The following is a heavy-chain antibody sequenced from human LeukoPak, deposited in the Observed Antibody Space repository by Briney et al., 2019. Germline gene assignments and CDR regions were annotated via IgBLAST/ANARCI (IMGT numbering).Heavy chain of an antibody. CDR2: MNQSGNN. CDR1: GGSFSGYF. J-gene: IGHJ3*02. D-gene: IGHD1-26*01. Sequence: SETLSLTCAVYGGSFSGYFWTWIRQPPGKGLEWIGEMNQSGNNNYNPSLKSRVTISVDTSENQFSLKLSSVTAADTAVYYCARYSGRYPHTTFDIWGQGTMVTVSS. CDR3: ARYSGRYPHTTFDI. V-gene: IGHV4-34*01.